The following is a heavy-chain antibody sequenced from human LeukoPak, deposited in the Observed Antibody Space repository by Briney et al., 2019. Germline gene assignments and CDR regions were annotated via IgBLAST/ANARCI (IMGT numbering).Heavy chain of an antibody. CDR2: IREDGLNK. CDR3: AKSAGSSGYYYPFDY. J-gene: IGHJ4*02. Sequence: GGSLRLSCAASGFSLSTYGIHWVRQAPGKGLEWVAFIREDGLNKYYADSVQGRFTISRDNSKNTLYLQMNSLRPEDTAAYYCAKSAGSSGYYYPFDYWGQGTLVTVSS. CDR1: GFSLSTYG. V-gene: IGHV3-30*02. D-gene: IGHD3-22*01.